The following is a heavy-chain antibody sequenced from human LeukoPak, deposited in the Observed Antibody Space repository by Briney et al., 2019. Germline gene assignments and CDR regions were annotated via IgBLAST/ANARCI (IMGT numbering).Heavy chain of an antibody. V-gene: IGHV1-24*01. J-gene: IGHJ4*02. CDR2: FDPEDGET. CDR1: GYTLTELS. Sequence: ASVKVSCKVSGYTLTELSMHWVRQAPGKGLEWMGGFDPEDGETIYAQKFQGRVTMTEDTSTDTAYMGLSSLRSEDTAVYYCAKDGYSSSWYFDYWGQGTLVTVSS. D-gene: IGHD6-13*01. CDR3: AKDGYSSSWYFDY.